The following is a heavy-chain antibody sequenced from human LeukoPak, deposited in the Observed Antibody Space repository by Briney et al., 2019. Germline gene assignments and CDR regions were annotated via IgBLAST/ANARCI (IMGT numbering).Heavy chain of an antibody. CDR1: GFTFSSYS. CDR3: APDIVVVPVAKNWFDP. D-gene: IGHD2-2*01. Sequence: GGSLRLSCAASGFTFSSYSMNWVRQAPGKGLEWVSSISSSSSYIYYADSVKGRFTISRDNAKNSLYLQMNSLRAEDTAVYYCAPDIVVVPVAKNWFDPWGQGTLVTVSS. V-gene: IGHV3-21*04. J-gene: IGHJ5*02. CDR2: ISSSSSYI.